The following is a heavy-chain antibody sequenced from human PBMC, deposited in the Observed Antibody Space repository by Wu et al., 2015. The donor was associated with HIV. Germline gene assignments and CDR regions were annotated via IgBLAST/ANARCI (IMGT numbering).Heavy chain of an antibody. CDR2: INPNSGGT. J-gene: IGHJ4*02. D-gene: IGHD3-3*01. CDR1: GYTFTDYY. Sequence: QVQLVQSGAEVKKPGASVKVSCQASGYTFTDYYIHRVRQAPGQGLEWMGWINPNSGGTNYAQKFQGRVTLTRDTSIGTAYMEMSRMTSDDTAVYYCARGDYANYDFWSAYPSYWGQGTLVTVSS. CDR3: ARGDYANYDFWSAYPSY. V-gene: IGHV1-2*02.